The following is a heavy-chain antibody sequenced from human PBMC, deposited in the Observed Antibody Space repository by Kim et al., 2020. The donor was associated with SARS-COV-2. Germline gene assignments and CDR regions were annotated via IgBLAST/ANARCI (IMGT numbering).Heavy chain of an antibody. D-gene: IGHD3-16*02. CDR3: ARGAPGDYDYVWGSYRDLDY. Sequence: RVTISVDTSKNQFSLKLSSVTAADTAVYYCARGAPGDYDYVWGSYRDLDYWGQGTLVTVSS. V-gene: IGHV4-30-2*04. J-gene: IGHJ4*02.